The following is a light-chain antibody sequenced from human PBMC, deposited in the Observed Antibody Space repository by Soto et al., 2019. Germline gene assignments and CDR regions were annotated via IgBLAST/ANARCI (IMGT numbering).Light chain of an antibody. Sequence: DIQMTRSPPSLSASVGDTITITCRASQSISTYLDWYQVTPGKAPKVLIYAASTLQDGVPSRFSGSGSGTDFTLTINSLQPEDFATYYCQQNYNLPPWTFGQGTKVDIK. J-gene: IGKJ1*01. CDR2: AAS. V-gene: IGKV1-39*01. CDR3: QQNYNLPPWT. CDR1: QSISTY.